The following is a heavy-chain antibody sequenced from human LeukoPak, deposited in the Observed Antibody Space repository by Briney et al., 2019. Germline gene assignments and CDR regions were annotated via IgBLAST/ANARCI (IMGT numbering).Heavy chain of an antibody. D-gene: IGHD5-12*01. CDR2: LYYSGRT. CDR3: ARDYSGYEFDY. J-gene: IGHJ4*02. V-gene: IGHV4-59*01. CDR1: GGSISSYY. Sequence: SETLSLTCTVSGGSISSYYWSWIRQPPRKGLEWIGCLYYSGRTNYSPSLTSRVTLSADTSKNQFSLKLNSVTAADSAIYYCARDYSGYEFDYWGQGTLAPVSS.